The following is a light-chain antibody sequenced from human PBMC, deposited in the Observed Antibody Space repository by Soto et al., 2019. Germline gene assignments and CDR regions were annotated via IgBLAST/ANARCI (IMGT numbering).Light chain of an antibody. CDR2: AAS. CDR3: QQSYSTPYT. CDR1: QSISSY. V-gene: IGKV1-39*01. J-gene: IGKJ2*01. Sequence: DIQMTQSPSSLSASVGDRVTITCRASQSISSYLNWYQQKPGKAPKLLIYAASSLQSGVPSRFSGSGSGTDFPLTISSLQPEDFPNYYCQQSYSTPYTFGQGTKLVIK.